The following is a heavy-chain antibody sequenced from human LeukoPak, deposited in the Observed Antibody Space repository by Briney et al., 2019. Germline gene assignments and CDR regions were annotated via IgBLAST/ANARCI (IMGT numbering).Heavy chain of an antibody. J-gene: IGHJ6*02. CDR1: GYTFTSYG. CDR3: ASYEDYSNYAGGMDV. D-gene: IGHD4-11*01. V-gene: IGHV1-18*01. CDR2: ISAYNGNA. Sequence: GASVKVSCKASGYTFTSYGISWVRQAPGQGLEWMGWISAYNGNANYAQKLQGRVTMTTDTSTSTAYMELRSLRSDDTAVYYCASYEDYSNYAGGMDVWGQGTTVTVSS.